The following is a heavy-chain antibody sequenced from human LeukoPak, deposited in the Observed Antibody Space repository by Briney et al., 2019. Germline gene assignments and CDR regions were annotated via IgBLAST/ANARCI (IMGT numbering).Heavy chain of an antibody. CDR3: ATARGSTLWGGFRDYYGMEV. CDR2: IYSRGIT. D-gene: IGHD2-2*01. V-gene: IGHV3-53*01. CDR1: GVTVSSSY. Sequence: GGSLRLSCAASGVTVSSSYLTWVRLAPGKGLELVSVIYSRGITYHADSVKGRFTMSTDSSKNTVYLQMNSLRADDTAVYYCATARGSTLWGGFRDYYGMEVWGQGTTVTVSS. J-gene: IGHJ6*02.